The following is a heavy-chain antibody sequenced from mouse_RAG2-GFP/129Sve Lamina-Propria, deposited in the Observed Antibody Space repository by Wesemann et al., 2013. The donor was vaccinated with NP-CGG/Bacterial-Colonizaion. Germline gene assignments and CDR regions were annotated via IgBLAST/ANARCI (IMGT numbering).Heavy chain of an antibody. J-gene: IGHJ2*01. CDR1: GYTFTSYW. CDR2: IDPSDSYT. CDR3: ARGGRYFDY. Sequence: QVQLQQPGAELVKPGASVKLSCKASGYTFTSYWMQWVKQRPGQGLEWIGEIDPSDSYTNYNQKFKGKATLTVDTSSSTAYMQLSSLTSEDSAVYYCARGGRYFDYWGQGHHSHSLL. V-gene: IGHV1-50*01.